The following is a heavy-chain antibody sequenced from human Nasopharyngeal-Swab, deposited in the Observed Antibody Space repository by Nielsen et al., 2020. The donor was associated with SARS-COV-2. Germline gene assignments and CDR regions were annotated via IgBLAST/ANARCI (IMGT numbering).Heavy chain of an antibody. CDR3: ARVPLTAAGYYFDY. D-gene: IGHD6-13*01. CDR1: GDSVSSNSAA. CDR2: TYYRSKWYN. V-gene: IGHV6-1*01. J-gene: IGHJ4*02. Sequence: SETLSLTCAISGDSVSSNSAAWNWIRQSPSKGLEWLGRTYYRSKWYNDYAVSVKSRITINPDTSKNQFSLQLNSVTPEDTAVYYCARVPLTAAGYYFDYWGQGTLVTVSS.